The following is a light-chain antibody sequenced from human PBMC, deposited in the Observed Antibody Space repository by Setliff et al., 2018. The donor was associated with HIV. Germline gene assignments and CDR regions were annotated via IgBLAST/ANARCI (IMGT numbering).Light chain of an antibody. CDR2: GSS. CDR1: QSVSNN. J-gene: IGKJ4*01. V-gene: IGKV3-15*01. Sequence: EIVMTQSPATLSVSPGERATLSCRASQSVSNNLAWYQQKPGQTPRLLIYGSSTRATGMPARFSGSGSGTEFTLTISSVQSEDFAIYYCQQYNIWPPDTVGGGTKVDIK. CDR3: QQYNIWPPDT.